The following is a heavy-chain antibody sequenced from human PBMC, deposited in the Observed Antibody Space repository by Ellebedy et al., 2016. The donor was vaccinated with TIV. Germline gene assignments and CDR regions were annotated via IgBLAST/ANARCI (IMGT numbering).Heavy chain of an antibody. CDR1: GYTFTRYY. Sequence: AASVKVSCKASGYTFTRYYIHWVRQAPGQGFEYMGIINPSGGRTSYAQKFQGRVTMTRDTSTSTFYMELSSLRSADTAVYYCARVGDGSDYWGQGTLVTVSS. D-gene: IGHD2-15*01. CDR3: ARVGDGSDY. CDR2: INPSGGRT. V-gene: IGHV1-46*01. J-gene: IGHJ4*02.